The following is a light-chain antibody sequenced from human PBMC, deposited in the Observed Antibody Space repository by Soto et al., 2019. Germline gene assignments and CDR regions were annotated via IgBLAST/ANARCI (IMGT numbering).Light chain of an antibody. CDR1: QSISSY. J-gene: IGKJ4*01. Sequence: DIQMTQSPSSLSASVGDRVTITCRASQSISSYLHWYQQKPGKAPKLLIYAASSLQSGVPSRFSRRGSGTDFTLTISSLQPEDFATYYCQRRFSTPLPFAGGTKVEIK. CDR3: QRRFSTPLP. CDR2: AAS. V-gene: IGKV1-39*01.